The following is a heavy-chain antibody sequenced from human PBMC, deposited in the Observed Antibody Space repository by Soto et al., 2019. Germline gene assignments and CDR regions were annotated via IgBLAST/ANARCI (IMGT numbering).Heavy chain of an antibody. CDR3: ARDPPPIHYYDFRSGYYHSMDV. CDR2: INPNSGGT. D-gene: IGHD3-3*01. CDR1: GYTFTGYY. Sequence: GASVKVSCKASGYTFTGYYMHWVRQAPGQGLEWMGWINPNSGGTNYAQKFQGRVTMTRDTSISTAYMELSRLRSDDTAVYYCARDPPPIHYYDFRSGYYHSMDVCGQGPTVTVYS. J-gene: IGHJ6*02. V-gene: IGHV1-2*02.